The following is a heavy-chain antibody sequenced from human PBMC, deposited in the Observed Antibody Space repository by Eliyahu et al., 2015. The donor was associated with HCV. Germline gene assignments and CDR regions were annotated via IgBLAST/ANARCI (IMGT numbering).Heavy chain of an antibody. J-gene: IGHJ3*02. CDR3: ARDLRPNLWGYAVDEGDAFDI. CDR2: INSDGSST. V-gene: IGHV3-74*01. Sequence: EVQLVESGGGLVQPGGSLRLSCAASGFTFSSYWMXWVRQAPGKGLVWVSRINSDGSSTSYADSVKGRFTISRDNAKNTLYLQMNSLRAEDTAVYYCARDLRPNLWGYAVDEGDAFDIWGQGTMVTVSS. D-gene: IGHD3-16*01. CDR1: GFTFSSYW.